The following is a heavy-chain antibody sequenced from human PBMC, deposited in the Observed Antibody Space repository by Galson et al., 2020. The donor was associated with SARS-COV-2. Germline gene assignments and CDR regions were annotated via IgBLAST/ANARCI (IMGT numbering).Heavy chain of an antibody. Sequence: ASETLSLTCTVSGGSISSTLYYWSWIRQAPGKGPEWLGYIYYKGGAAYHPSLRSRLTISVDTSKNQFSLSLSSVTAADTAVYYCARFRGGFDMWGQGTMVSVSS. CDR3: ARFRGGFDM. D-gene: IGHD3-10*01. CDR2: IYYKGGA. V-gene: IGHV4-30-4*01. CDR1: GGSISSTLYY. J-gene: IGHJ3*02.